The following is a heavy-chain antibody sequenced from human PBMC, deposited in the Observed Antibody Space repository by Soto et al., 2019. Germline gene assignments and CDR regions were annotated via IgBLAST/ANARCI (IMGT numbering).Heavy chain of an antibody. CDR3: ARLLRHNYYGMDV. CDR2: IYYSGST. V-gene: IGHV4-39*01. D-gene: IGHD5-12*01. Sequence: SETLSLTCTGAGGSISSIRYYWGWIRQPPGKGLEWIGSIYYSGSTYYNPSHKSRVTISVDTSKNQFSLKLSSVTAADTAVYYCARLLRHNYYGMDVWGQGTTVT. CDR1: GGSISSIRYY. J-gene: IGHJ6*02.